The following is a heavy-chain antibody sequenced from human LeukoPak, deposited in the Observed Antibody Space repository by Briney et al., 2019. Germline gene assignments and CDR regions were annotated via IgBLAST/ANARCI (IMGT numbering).Heavy chain of an antibody. J-gene: IGHJ3*02. D-gene: IGHD3-3*01. V-gene: IGHV3-7*01. CDR1: GFTFSSYG. Sequence: RPGGSLRLSCAASGFTFSSYGMSWVRQAPGKGLEWVANIKQDGSEKYYVDSVKGRFTISRDNAKNSLYLQMNSLRAEDTAVYYCARMRRFLDSNLGAFDIWGQGTMVTVSS. CDR3: ARMRRFLDSNLGAFDI. CDR2: IKQDGSEK.